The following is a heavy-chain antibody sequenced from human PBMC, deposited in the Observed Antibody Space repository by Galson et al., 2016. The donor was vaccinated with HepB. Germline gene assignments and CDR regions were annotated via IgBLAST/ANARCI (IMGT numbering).Heavy chain of an antibody. CDR3: AKGNIVQVPAAPDA. CDR1: GFTFSNYA. Sequence: SLRLSCAASGFTFSNYAMSWVRQAPGKGLEWVSSISGSGDTTYDADAVRGRFTIYRDNSRNTLSLQMDSLRAEDSAIYYCAKGNIVQVPAAPDAWGQGALVTVSS. D-gene: IGHD2-2*01. J-gene: IGHJ5*02. CDR2: ISGSGDTT. V-gene: IGHV3-23*01.